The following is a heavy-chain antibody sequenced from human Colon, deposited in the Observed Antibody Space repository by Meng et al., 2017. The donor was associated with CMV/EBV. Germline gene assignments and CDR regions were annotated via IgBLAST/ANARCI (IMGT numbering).Heavy chain of an antibody. J-gene: IGHJ4*02. CDR1: TFSNYA. V-gene: IGHV1-69*05. D-gene: IGHD2-2*02. CDR3: ARVGYCSTSGCYNGGLDY. CDR2: IIPVFGTA. Sequence: TFSNYAINWVRQAPGQGLEWMGGIIPVFGTANYLQKCQGRVTITTDEFTSTAYMELSSLRSEDTAVYYCARVGYCSTSGCYNGGLDYWGQGTLVTVSS.